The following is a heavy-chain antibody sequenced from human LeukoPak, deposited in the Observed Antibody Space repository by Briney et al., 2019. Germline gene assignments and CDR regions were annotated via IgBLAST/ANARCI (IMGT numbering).Heavy chain of an antibody. CDR3: ARDGIAVAGHAWFDP. D-gene: IGHD6-19*01. Sequence: GAPVKVSCKASGYTFTGYYMHWVRQAPGQGLEWMGWINPNSGGTNYAQKFQGRVTMTRDTSISTAYMELSRLRSDDTAVYYCARDGIAVAGHAWFDPWGQGTLVTVSS. CDR2: INPNSGGT. CDR1: GYTFTGYY. V-gene: IGHV1-2*02. J-gene: IGHJ5*02.